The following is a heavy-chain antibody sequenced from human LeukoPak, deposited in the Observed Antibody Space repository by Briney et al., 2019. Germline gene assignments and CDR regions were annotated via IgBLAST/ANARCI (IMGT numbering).Heavy chain of an antibody. D-gene: IGHD2-15*01. CDR1: GYTFTGYY. V-gene: IGHV1-2*02. CDR3: ARETDCSGGSCYDY. CDR2: INPNSGGT. J-gene: IGHJ4*02. Sequence: ASVKVSCKASGYTFTGYYMHWVRQAPGQGLEWMGWINPNSGGTNYAQKFQGRVTMTRDTSISTAYMELSRLRSDDTAVYYCARETDCSGGSCYDYWGQGTLVIVSS.